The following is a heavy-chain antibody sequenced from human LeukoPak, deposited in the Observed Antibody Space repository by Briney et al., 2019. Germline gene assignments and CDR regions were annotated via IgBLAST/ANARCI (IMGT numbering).Heavy chain of an antibody. D-gene: IGHD3-3*01. J-gene: IGHJ4*02. CDR1: GFTFSSYS. CDR2: ISSSSSSYI. V-gene: IGHV3-21*01. Sequence: GGSLRLSCAASGFTFSSYSMIWVRQAPGKGLEWVSSISSSSSSYIYYADSVKGRFTISRDNAKNSLYLQMSSLRAEDTAVYYCAKDLTIFGVGNFDYWGQGTLVTVSS. CDR3: AKDLTIFGVGNFDY.